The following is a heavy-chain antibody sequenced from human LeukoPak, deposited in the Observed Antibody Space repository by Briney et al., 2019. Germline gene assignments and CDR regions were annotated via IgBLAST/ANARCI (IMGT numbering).Heavy chain of an antibody. Sequence: PSETLSLTCIVSGASLSTYYGTWIRQAPGKGLEWIGYIFYSGGTNYNSSLKSRVTLSIDTSKNQFSLELTSVTAADTAVYYCARVGDFSRHGYIGDAFDIWGQGTMVTVSS. CDR2: IFYSGGT. CDR3: ARVGDFSRHGYIGDAFDI. D-gene: IGHD5-24*01. V-gene: IGHV4-59*01. J-gene: IGHJ3*02. CDR1: GASLSTYY.